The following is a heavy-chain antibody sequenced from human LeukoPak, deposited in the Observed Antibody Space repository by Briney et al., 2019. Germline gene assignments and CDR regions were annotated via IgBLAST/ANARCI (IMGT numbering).Heavy chain of an antibody. J-gene: IGHJ5*02. CDR3: ARHGELGNWLDP. Sequence: GESLKISCKGSGYTFTSYWIAWVRQLPGRGLEWMGIIYPGDSDTRYSPSFQGQVTISADKSISTAYLHWSSLKASDTAMYYCARHGELGNWLDPWGQGTLVTVSS. D-gene: IGHD1-7*01. CDR2: IYPGDSDT. CDR1: GYTFTSYW. V-gene: IGHV5-51*01.